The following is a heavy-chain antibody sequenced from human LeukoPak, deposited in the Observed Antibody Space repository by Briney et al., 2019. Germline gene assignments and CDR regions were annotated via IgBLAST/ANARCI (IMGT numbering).Heavy chain of an antibody. V-gene: IGHV4-34*01. CDR1: GGSFSGYY. CDR3: ARGPRSGPFTFYFYGMDV. Sequence: SETLSLTCAVYGGSFSGYYWSWIRQPPGKGLEWIGEINHSGSTNYNPSLKSRVTISVDTSKNQFSLKLSSVTAADTAVYYCARGPRSGPFTFYFYGMDVWGQGTSVTV. CDR2: INHSGST. D-gene: IGHD2/OR15-2a*01. J-gene: IGHJ6*02.